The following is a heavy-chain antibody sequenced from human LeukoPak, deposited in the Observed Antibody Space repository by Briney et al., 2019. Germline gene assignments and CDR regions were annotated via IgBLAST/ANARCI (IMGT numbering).Heavy chain of an antibody. D-gene: IGHD1-14*01. CDR1: GLTFDDSA. Sequence: PGGSLRLSCVASGLTFDDSAMHWVRQAPGKGLEWVSLISADGGSTFSADSVKGRFSISRDNSKNSLYLQMNSLRSEDTAMYYCATESGKFDYWGQGTLVAVSS. V-gene: IGHV3-43*02. J-gene: IGHJ4*02. CDR2: ISADGGST. CDR3: ATESGKFDY.